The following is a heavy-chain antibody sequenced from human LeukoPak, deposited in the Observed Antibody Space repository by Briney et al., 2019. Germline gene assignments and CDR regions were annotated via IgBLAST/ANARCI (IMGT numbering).Heavy chain of an antibody. J-gene: IGHJ4*02. CDR2: ISPYNGHT. Sequence: SVKVSCKASGYTFTSYGISWVRQAPGQGLEWMGWISPYNGHTNYAQKLQGRVTMTTDTSTSTAYMELRSLRSDDTAVYYCARAEKIAVAGMGYYFDYWGQGTLVTVSS. CDR3: ARAEKIAVAGMGYYFDY. CDR1: GYTFTSYG. V-gene: IGHV1-18*01. D-gene: IGHD6-19*01.